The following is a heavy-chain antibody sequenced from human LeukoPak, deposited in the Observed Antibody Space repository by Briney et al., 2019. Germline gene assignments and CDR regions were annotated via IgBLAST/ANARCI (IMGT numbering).Heavy chain of an antibody. CDR1: GGSLSNYF. V-gene: IGHV4-34*01. J-gene: IGHJ4*02. Sequence: SETLSLTCAVYGGSLSNYFWNRIRQSPGKGLEWIGEINHRGSTNHNPSLKSRVSMSIDTSKNQFSLRLSSVTAADTAIYYCARGRETYSFPVDYWGQGTLVTVSS. D-gene: IGHD4-11*01. CDR3: ARGRETYSFPVDY. CDR2: INHRGST.